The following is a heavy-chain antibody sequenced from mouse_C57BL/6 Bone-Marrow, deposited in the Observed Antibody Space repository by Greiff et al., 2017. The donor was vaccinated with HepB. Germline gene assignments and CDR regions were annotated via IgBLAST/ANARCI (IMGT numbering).Heavy chain of an antibody. D-gene: IGHD2-4*01. CDR1: GYTFTDYY. J-gene: IGHJ3*01. Sequence: EVQLQQSGPELVKPGASVKISCKASGYTFTDYYMNWVKQSHGKSLEWIGDINPNNGGTSYNQKFKGKATLTVDKSSSTAYMELRSLTSEDSAVYYCAREGAYYDYSFAYWGQGTLVTVSA. V-gene: IGHV1-26*01. CDR3: AREGAYYDYSFAY. CDR2: INPNNGGT.